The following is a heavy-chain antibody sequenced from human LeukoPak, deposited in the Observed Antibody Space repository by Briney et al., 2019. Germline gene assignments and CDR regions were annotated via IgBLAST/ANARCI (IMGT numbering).Heavy chain of an antibody. J-gene: IGHJ4*02. CDR2: IYYSRST. CDR1: GGSISSSSYY. V-gene: IGHV4-39*07. Sequence: PSETLSLTCTVSGGSISSSSYYWGWIRQPPGKGLEWIGSIYYSRSTYYSPSLKSRVTISVDTSKNQFSLKLSSVTAADTAVYYCARGVVVAANPYYFDYWGQGTLVTVSS. D-gene: IGHD2-15*01. CDR3: ARGVVVAANPYYFDY.